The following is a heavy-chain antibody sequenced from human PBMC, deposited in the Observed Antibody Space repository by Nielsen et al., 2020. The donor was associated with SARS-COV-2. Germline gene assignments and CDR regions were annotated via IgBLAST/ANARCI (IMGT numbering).Heavy chain of an antibody. CDR3: ARADVEMATIIS. J-gene: IGHJ5*02. CDR1: GFTFSSYW. V-gene: IGHV3-7*05. D-gene: IGHD5-24*01. Sequence: GESLKISCAASGFTFSSYWMSWVRQAPGKGLEWVANIKQDGSEKYYVDSVKGRFTISRDNAKNSLYLQMNSLRAEDTAVYYCARADVEMATIISWGQGTLVTVSS. CDR2: IKQDGSEK.